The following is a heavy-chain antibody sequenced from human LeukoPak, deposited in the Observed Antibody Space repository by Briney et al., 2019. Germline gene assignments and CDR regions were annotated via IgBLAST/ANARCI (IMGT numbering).Heavy chain of an antibody. D-gene: IGHD3-22*01. V-gene: IGHV3-23*01. CDR2: ISGSGGST. CDR3: AKDSGLGITMIVVVTSLFDY. Sequence: PGGSLRLSCAASGFTFSSYAMSWVRQAPGKGLEWVSAISGSGGSTYYADSVKGRFTISRDNSKNTLYLQMNSLRAEDTAVYYCAKDSGLGITMIVVVTSLFDYWGQGTLVTVSS. J-gene: IGHJ4*02. CDR1: GFTFSSYA.